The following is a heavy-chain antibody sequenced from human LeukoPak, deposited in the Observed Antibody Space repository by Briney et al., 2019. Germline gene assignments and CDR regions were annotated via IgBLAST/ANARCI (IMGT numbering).Heavy chain of an antibody. D-gene: IGHD2-21*02. CDR2: INHSGST. CDR1: GGSFSAYY. Sequence: SETLSLTCAVYGGSFSAYYWSWIRQPPGKGLEWIGEINHSGSTNCNPPLKSRVTISVDTSKNQFSLKLSSVIAADTAVYYCARGGFYCGGDCYADYWGQGTLVTVSS. CDR3: ARGGFYCGGDCYADY. J-gene: IGHJ4*02. V-gene: IGHV4-34*01.